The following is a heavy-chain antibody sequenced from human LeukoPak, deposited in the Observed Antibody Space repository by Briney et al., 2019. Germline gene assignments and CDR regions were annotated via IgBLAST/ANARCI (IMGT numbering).Heavy chain of an antibody. Sequence: GGSLRLSCAASGFGFSNFWMSWVRQAPGKGPEWVANIKEDGSLKNYVDSVEGRFTVSRDNAKNTLYLQMNSLRLEDTAVYYCVRDWAPASMQAAPFDCWGQGTLVSVSS. CDR2: IKEDGSLK. V-gene: IGHV3-7*01. CDR1: GFGFSNFW. CDR3: VRDWAPASMQAAPFDC. J-gene: IGHJ4*02. D-gene: IGHD2/OR15-2a*01.